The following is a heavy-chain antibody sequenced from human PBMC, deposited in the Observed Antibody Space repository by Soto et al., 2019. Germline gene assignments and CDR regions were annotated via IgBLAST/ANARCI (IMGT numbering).Heavy chain of an antibody. J-gene: IGHJ5*02. V-gene: IGHV3-33*01. CDR3: ARGLSRIAALTPGWFVP. Sequence: QVQLVESGGGVVQPGRSLRLSCAASRFTFSSYGMHWVRQAPGKGLEWVAVIWYDGSNKYYADSEKGRFTISRDNYKNTRYLQMNSLGAEDTAVYYCARGLSRIAALTPGWFVPVGQGTLVTVSS. D-gene: IGHD6-6*01. CDR1: RFTFSSYG. CDR2: IWYDGSNK.